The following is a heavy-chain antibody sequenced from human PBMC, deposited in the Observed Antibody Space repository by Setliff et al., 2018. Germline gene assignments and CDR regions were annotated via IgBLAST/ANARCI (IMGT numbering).Heavy chain of an antibody. CDR2: ISAYSGKA. J-gene: IGHJ4*02. Sequence: SVKVSCKASGYTFSDYGITWVRQAPGQGPEWMGWISAYSGKAYYAQKLQDRATMTTDTSTGTAYLELRSLRSDDTAVYYCSRLVRYCTTTSCQRLSGDEYWGQGTLVTVSS. D-gene: IGHD2-2*01. V-gene: IGHV1-18*01. CDR3: SRLVRYCTTTSCQRLSGDEY. CDR1: GYTFSDYG.